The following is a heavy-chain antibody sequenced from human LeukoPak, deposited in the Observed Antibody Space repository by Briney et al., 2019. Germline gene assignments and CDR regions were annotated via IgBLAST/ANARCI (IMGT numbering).Heavy chain of an antibody. V-gene: IGHV3-48*01. Sequence: PGGSLRLSCAASGFTFSSYSMNWVRQAPGKGLEWVSYISSSSSTIYYADSVKGRFTISRDNAKNSLYLQMNSLRAEDTAVYYCARAVSPQQWQGYYYYMDVWGKGTTVTVSS. CDR3: ARAVSPQQWQGYYYYMDV. CDR1: GFTFSSYS. CDR2: ISSSSSTI. D-gene: IGHD6-19*01. J-gene: IGHJ6*03.